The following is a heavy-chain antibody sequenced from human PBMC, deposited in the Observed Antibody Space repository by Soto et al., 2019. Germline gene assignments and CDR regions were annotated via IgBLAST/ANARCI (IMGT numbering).Heavy chain of an antibody. CDR3: AADSQVGDTLVDY. V-gene: IGHV1-58*01. D-gene: IGHD1-26*01. J-gene: IGHJ4*02. CDR2: IVVGSGNT. CDR1: GFTFTSSA. Sequence: SVKVSCKASGFTFTSSAVQWVRQARGQRLEWIGWIVVGSGNTNYAQKFQERVTITRDMSTSTAYMELSSLRSEDTAVYYCAADSQVGDTLVDYWGQGTLVTVSS.